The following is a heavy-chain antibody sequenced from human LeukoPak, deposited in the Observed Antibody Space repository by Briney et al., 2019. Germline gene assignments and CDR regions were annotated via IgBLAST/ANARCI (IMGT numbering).Heavy chain of an antibody. J-gene: IGHJ3*02. D-gene: IGHD4-23*01. Sequence: PSETLSLTCTFSGGSISSYYWSWIRQPPGKGLEWIGYIFYTGSTNYNPSLKSRVTISVLTSKNRFSLKLSSVTAADTAVYYCATLTGGDDAFDIWGQGTMVTVSS. CDR1: GGSISSYY. CDR3: ATLTGGDDAFDI. V-gene: IGHV4-59*01. CDR2: IFYTGST.